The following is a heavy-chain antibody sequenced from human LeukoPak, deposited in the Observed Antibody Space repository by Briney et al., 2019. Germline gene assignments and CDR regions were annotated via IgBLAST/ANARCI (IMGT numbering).Heavy chain of an antibody. CDR2: INTNTGNP. CDR3: ARDQLVRRYSSSWYGVVGYFQH. Sequence: ASVTVSCKASGYTFTSYYMHWVRQAPGQGLEWMGWINTNTGNPTYAQGFTGRFVFSLDTSVSTAYLQISSLKAEDTAVYYCARDQLVRRYSSSWYGVVGYFQHWGQGTLVTVSS. CDR1: GYTFTSYY. V-gene: IGHV7-4-1*02. J-gene: IGHJ1*01. D-gene: IGHD6-13*01.